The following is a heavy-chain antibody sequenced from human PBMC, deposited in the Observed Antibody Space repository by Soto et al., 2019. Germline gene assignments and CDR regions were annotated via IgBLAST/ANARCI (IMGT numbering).Heavy chain of an antibody. J-gene: IGHJ4*02. CDR2: INHSGST. V-gene: IGHV4-34*01. CDR1: GGSFSGYY. CDR3: ARGPEYYGSGSYYSYFDY. D-gene: IGHD3-10*01. Sequence: PSETLSLTCAVYGGSFSGYYWSWIRQPPGKGLEWIGEINHSGSTNYNPSLKSRVTISVDTSKNQFSLKLSSMTAADTAVYYCARGPEYYGSGSYYSYFDYWGQGTLVTVSS.